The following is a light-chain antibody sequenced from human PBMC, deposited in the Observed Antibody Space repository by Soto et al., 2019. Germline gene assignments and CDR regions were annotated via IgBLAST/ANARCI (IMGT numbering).Light chain of an antibody. V-gene: IGLV2-14*01. CDR3: HSHTTTNSLV. J-gene: IGLJ1*01. CDR2: EVS. Sequence: QSALTQPASVSGSPGQSITISCTATSGGVGDFDYVSWYQQHPGEAPKLIIYEVSHRPSGVSERFSGSKSGDTASLTISVLQADDEASYYCHSHTTTNSLVFGTGTKLTVL. CDR1: SGGVGDFDY.